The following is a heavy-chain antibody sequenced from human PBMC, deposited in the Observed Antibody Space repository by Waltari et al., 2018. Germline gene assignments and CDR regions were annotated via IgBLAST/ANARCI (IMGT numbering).Heavy chain of an antibody. Sequence: QVQLQQWGAGLLKPSETLSLTCAVYGGSCSGYYWSWIRQPPGKGLEWIGEINHSGSTNYNPSLKSRVSISVDTSKNQFSLKLSSVTAADTAVYYCARGRADYASLGWFDPWGQGTLVTVSS. CDR3: ARGRADYASLGWFDP. D-gene: IGHD4-17*01. V-gene: IGHV4-34*01. CDR2: INHSGST. J-gene: IGHJ5*02. CDR1: GGSCSGYY.